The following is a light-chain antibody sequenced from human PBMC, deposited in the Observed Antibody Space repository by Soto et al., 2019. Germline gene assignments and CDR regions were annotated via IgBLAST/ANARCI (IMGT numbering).Light chain of an antibody. CDR1: QNINTW. V-gene: IGKV1-5*03. J-gene: IGKJ1*01. CDR3: QQYNNYFWA. Sequence: DIQMTQSPSTVSASVGDRVTITCRASQNINTWLAWYQQKPGKAPKLLILKASSLESGVPSRLSGSGSGTEFTLTISSLQPDDLATYYCQQYNNYFWAFGQGNKVDIK. CDR2: KAS.